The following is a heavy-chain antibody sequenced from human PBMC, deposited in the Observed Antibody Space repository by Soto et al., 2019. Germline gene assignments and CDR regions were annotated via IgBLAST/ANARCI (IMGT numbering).Heavy chain of an antibody. D-gene: IGHD6-13*01. Sequence: SETLSLTCTVSGGSISSGGYYWSWIRQHPGKGLEWIGYIYYSGSTYYNPSLKSRVTISVDTSKNQFSLKLSSVTAADTAVYYCARDPLNSSSWNYYYYGMDVWGHGTTVTVSS. V-gene: IGHV4-31*03. CDR1: GGSISSGGYY. CDR2: IYYSGST. CDR3: ARDPLNSSSWNYYYYGMDV. J-gene: IGHJ6*02.